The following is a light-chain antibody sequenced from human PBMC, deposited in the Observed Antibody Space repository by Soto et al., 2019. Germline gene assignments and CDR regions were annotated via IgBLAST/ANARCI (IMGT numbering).Light chain of an antibody. CDR2: GAS. V-gene: IGKV3-20*01. CDR3: QQYGSSPWT. Sequence: EIVLTQSPGTLSLSPGETATPSCRASESVASNYLAWYQQKPGQAPRLLMYGASSRATGIPDRFSGSGSGTDFTLSITRLQPEDCAVCYCQQYGSSPWTSGQGTKVEIK. J-gene: IGKJ1*01. CDR1: ESVASNY.